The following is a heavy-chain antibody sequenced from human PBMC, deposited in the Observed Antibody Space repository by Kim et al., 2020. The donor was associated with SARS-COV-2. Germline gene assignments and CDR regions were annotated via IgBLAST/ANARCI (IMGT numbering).Heavy chain of an antibody. J-gene: IGHJ3*02. CDR1: GGTFSSYA. V-gene: IGHV1-69*13. CDR3: ARDLAYDDYGGKPYNGPFFDI. CDR2: IIPIFGTA. D-gene: IGHD4-17*01. Sequence: SVKVSCKASGGTFSSYAISWVRQAPGQGLEWMGGIIPIFGTANYAQKFQGRVTITADESTSTAYMELSSLRSEDTAVYYCARDLAYDDYGGKPYNGPFFDIWGQGTMGTVSS.